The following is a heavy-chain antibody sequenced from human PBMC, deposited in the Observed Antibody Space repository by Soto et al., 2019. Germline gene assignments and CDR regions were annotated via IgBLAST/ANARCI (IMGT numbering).Heavy chain of an antibody. V-gene: IGHV1-46*03. CDR1: GYTFTSYY. D-gene: IGHD3-10*01. Sequence: QVQLVQSGAEVKKPGASVKVSCKASGYTFTSYYMHCVRQAPGQGLEWMGIINPSGGSTSYAQKFQGRVTMNRDTSTSTVYMELSSLRSEDTAVYYCARVHMVRGVTRRSYYFDYWGQGTLVTVSS. CDR2: INPSGGST. J-gene: IGHJ4*02. CDR3: ARVHMVRGVTRRSYYFDY.